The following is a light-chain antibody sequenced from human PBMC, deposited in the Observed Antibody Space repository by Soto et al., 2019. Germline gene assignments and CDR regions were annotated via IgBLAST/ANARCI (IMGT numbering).Light chain of an antibody. CDR1: QSISSY. Sequence: EILLTQSPSTLSLSPGERATLTCRASQSISSYLAWYQQKPGQAPRLLIYDASNRDTGIPARFSGSGSGTDFTLTISCLEPEDFAVYYCQQRSSWPSITFGQGTQVEIK. J-gene: IGKJ5*01. CDR2: DAS. CDR3: QQRSSWPSIT. V-gene: IGKV3-11*01.